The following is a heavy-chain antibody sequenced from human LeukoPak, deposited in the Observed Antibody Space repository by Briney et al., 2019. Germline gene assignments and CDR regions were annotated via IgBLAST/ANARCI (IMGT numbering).Heavy chain of an antibody. Sequence: GGSLRLSCAASRFILSNYWMSWVRQAPGKGLEWVSSISSSSSYIYYADSVKGRFTISRDNAKNSLYLQMNSLRAEDTAVYYCPRDLRSYYYGSGSSMTPDYWGQGTLVTVSS. CDR3: PRDLRSYYYGSGSSMTPDY. CDR1: RFILSNYW. J-gene: IGHJ4*02. CDR2: ISSSSSYI. V-gene: IGHV3-21*01. D-gene: IGHD3-10*01.